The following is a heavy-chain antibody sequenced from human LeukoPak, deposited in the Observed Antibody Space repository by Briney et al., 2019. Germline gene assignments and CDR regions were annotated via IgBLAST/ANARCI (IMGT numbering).Heavy chain of an antibody. D-gene: IGHD1-26*01. CDR2: IYYSGST. CDR1: GGSISSYY. V-gene: IGHV4-59*08. Sequence: PSETLSLTCTASGGSISSYYWSWIRQPPGKGLEWIGYIYYSGSTNCKPSLKSRVTITIDTSENQFSLKLSSVTAADTAVYYCARQRGRWDSFDYWGQGTLVTVSS. J-gene: IGHJ4*02. CDR3: ARQRGRWDSFDY.